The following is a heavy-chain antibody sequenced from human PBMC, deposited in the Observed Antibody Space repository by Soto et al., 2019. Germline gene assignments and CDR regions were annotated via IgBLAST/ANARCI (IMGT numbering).Heavy chain of an antibody. Sequence: EVQLVESGGGLVQPGGSLKLSCAASGFTFSGSAMHWVRQASGKGLEWVGRIRSKANSYATAYAASVKGRFTISIDDSKNTAYLQMNSLKTEDTAVYYCTADTAMTNYGMDVWGQGTTVTVSS. CDR2: IRSKANSYAT. CDR1: GFTFSGSA. V-gene: IGHV3-73*02. D-gene: IGHD5-18*01. J-gene: IGHJ6*02. CDR3: TADTAMTNYGMDV.